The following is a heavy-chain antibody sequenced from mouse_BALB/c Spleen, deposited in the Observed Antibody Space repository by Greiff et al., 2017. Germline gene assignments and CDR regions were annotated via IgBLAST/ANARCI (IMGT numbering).Heavy chain of an antibody. D-gene: IGHD2-3*01. CDR1: GFNIKDYY. CDR3: NAWGGYYGVYAMDY. J-gene: IGHJ4*01. CDR2: IDPENGDT. V-gene: IGHV14-4*02. Sequence: EVQRVESGAELVRSGASVKLSCTASGFNIKDYYMHWVKQRPEQGLEWIGWIDPENGDTEYAPKFQGKATMTADTSSNTAYLQLSSLTSEDTAVYYCNAWGGYYGVYAMDYWGQGTSVTVSS.